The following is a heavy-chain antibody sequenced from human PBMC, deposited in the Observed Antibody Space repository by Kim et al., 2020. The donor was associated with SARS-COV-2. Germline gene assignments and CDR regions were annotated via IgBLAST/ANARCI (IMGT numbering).Heavy chain of an antibody. CDR3: ARDPTVDGSGSYYHDY. D-gene: IGHD3-10*01. J-gene: IGHJ4*02. V-gene: IGHV3-11*01. Sequence: GGSLRLSCAASGFTCSDYYMSWIRQAPGKGLEWVSYITSSGDTLYYADSVKGRFTLSRDNANNSLYLQMNSLRAEDMAVYYCARDPTVDGSGSYYHDYWGQGILVTVSS. CDR2: ITSSGDTL. CDR1: GFTCSDYY.